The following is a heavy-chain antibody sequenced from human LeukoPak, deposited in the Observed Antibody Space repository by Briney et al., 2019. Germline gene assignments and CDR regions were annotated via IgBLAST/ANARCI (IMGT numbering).Heavy chain of an antibody. J-gene: IGHJ4*02. D-gene: IGHD4-17*01. CDR1: GGSFSGYY. CDR3: ARWRSDYGDRYLQNY. V-gene: IGHV4-34*01. CDR2: INHSGST. Sequence: PSETLSLTCAVYGGSFSGYYWSWIRQPPGKGLEWIGEINHSGSTNYNPSLKSRVTISVDTSKNQFSLKLSSVTAADTAVYYCARWRSDYGDRYLQNYWGQGTLVTVSS.